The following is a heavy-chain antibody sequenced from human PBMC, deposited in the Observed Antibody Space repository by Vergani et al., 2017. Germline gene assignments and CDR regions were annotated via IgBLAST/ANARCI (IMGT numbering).Heavy chain of an antibody. CDR3: ARSYCSGGTCYSGDAFDI. Sequence: QVTLKESGPALVKPTQTLTLTCTFSGFSLSTSGMRASWIRQPPGKALEWLARIDWDDDKFYSTSLKTRLTISKDTSKNQVVLTMTNMDPVDTATYYCARSYCSGGTCYSGDAFDIWGQGTMVTVSS. D-gene: IGHD2-15*01. CDR1: GFSLSTSGMR. J-gene: IGHJ3*02. V-gene: IGHV2-70*04. CDR2: IDWDDDK.